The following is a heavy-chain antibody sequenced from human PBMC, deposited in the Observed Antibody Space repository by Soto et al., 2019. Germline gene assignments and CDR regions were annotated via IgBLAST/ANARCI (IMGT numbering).Heavy chain of an antibody. D-gene: IGHD6-19*01. J-gene: IGHJ4*02. CDR2: IYYSGST. V-gene: IGHV4-59*01. CDR3: ARVSSGWSLRALYYFDY. CDR1: GGSISSYY. Sequence: SETLSLTCTVSGGSISSYYWSWIRQPPGKGLEWIGYIYYSGSTNYNPSLKSRVTISVDTSKNQFSLKLSSVTAADTAVYYCARVSSGWSLRALYYFDYWGQGTLVTVSS.